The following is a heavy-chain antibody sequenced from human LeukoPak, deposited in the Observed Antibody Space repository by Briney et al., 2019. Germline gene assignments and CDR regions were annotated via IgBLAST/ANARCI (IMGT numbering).Heavy chain of an antibody. D-gene: IGHD2-2*01. CDR2: INSDGSST. J-gene: IGHJ4*02. CDR3: AGIYCSSTSCRDY. V-gene: IGHV3-74*01. CDR1: GFTFSSYW. Sequence: LGGSLRLSCAASGFTFSSYWMHWVRQAPGKGLVWVSRINSDGSSTSYADSVKGRFTISRDNAKNTLYLQMNSLRAEDTAAYYCAGIYCSSTSCRDYWGQGTLVTVSS.